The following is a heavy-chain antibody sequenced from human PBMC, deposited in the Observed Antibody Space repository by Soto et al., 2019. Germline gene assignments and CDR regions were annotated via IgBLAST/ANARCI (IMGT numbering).Heavy chain of an antibody. D-gene: IGHD6-19*01. CDR2: IYPGDSAT. J-gene: IGHJ4*02. CDR1: EYNFNSHW. CDR3: ARRRRPFRSGHYSFDI. V-gene: IGHV5-51*03. Sequence: EVQLVQSGAEVKKPGESLRISCKGSEYNFNSHWIAWVRQVPGKGLEWMGTIYPGDSATRFRPSFQGHVTISADTSINTAYLQWSSLRASDTAIYYCARRRRPFRSGHYSFDIWGQGTLVTVSS.